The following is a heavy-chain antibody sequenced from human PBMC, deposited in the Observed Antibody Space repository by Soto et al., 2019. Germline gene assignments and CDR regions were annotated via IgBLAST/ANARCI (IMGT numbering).Heavy chain of an antibody. V-gene: IGHV1-2*04. J-gene: IGHJ3*02. Sequence: ASVKVSCKASGYTFTGYYMHWVRQAPGQGLEWMGWINPNSGGTNYAQKFQGWVTMTRDTSISTAYMELSRLRSDDTAVYYWVRSDIYDAFDIWGQGTMATVSS. CDR3: VRSDIYDAFDI. CDR2: INPNSGGT. D-gene: IGHD2-15*01. CDR1: GYTFTGYY.